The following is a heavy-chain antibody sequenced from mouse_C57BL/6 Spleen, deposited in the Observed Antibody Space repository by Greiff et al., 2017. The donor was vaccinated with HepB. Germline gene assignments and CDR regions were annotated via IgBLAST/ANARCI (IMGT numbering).Heavy chain of an antibody. V-gene: IGHV1-64*01. CDR3: ARFYYGILFDY. D-gene: IGHD2-1*01. J-gene: IGHJ2*01. Sequence: VQLQQPGAELVKPGASVKLSCKASGYTFTSYWMHWVKQRPGQGLEWIGMIHPNSGSTNYNEKFKSKATLTVDKSSSTAYMQLSSLTSEDSAVYYCARFYYGILFDYWGQGTTLTVSS. CDR1: GYTFTSYW. CDR2: IHPNSGST.